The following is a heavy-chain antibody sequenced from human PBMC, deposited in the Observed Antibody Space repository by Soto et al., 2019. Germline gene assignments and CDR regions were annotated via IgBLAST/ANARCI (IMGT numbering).Heavy chain of an antibody. V-gene: IGHV4-31*03. J-gene: IGHJ4*02. CDR1: GGSISSGGYY. Sequence: SETLSLTCTVSGGSISSGGYYWSWIRQHPGKGLEWIGYIYYSGSTYYNPSLKSRVTISVDTSKNQFSLKLSSVTAADTAVYYCARYSYGRLYYFDYWGQGTLVTVSS. D-gene: IGHD5-18*01. CDR2: IYYSGST. CDR3: ARYSYGRLYYFDY.